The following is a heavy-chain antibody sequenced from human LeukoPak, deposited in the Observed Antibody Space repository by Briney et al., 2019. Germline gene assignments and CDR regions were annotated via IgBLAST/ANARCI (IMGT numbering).Heavy chain of an antibody. V-gene: IGHV3-30*04. D-gene: IGHD3-10*01. J-gene: IGHJ4*02. Sequence: SGGSLRLSCAASGFTFSSYAMHWVRQAPGKGLEWVAVISYDGSNKYYADSVKGRFTISRDNSKNTLYLQMNSLRAEDTAVYYCARDRDPGVRGVVFDYWGQGTLVTVSS. CDR1: GFTFSSYA. CDR2: ISYDGSNK. CDR3: ARDRDPGVRGVVFDY.